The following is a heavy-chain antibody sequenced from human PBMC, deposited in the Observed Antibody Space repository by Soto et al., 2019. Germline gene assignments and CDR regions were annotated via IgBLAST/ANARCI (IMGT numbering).Heavy chain of an antibody. V-gene: IGHV3-30*18. D-gene: IGHD3-10*01. CDR1: GFTFSSYG. Sequence: QVQLVESGGGVVQPGRSLRLSCAASGFTFSSYGMHWVRQAPGKGLEWVAIISYDGSNKYYVDSVKGRFTISRDNSKNTVYLQMNSLGAEDTAVYYCAKDGHASGSYLDYWGQGTLVTVSS. J-gene: IGHJ4*02. CDR2: ISYDGSNK. CDR3: AKDGHASGSYLDY.